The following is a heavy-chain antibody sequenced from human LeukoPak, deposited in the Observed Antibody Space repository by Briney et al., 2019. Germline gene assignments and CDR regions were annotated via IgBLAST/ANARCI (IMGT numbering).Heavy chain of an antibody. Sequence: GGSLRLSCGASGFTFSSYEMNWVRQAPGKGLEWVAIISYDGNIKYQADSVKGRFTISRDDSKNTLYLQMNSLRAEDTAVYYCARDRSANSRVYYFDYWGQGTLVTVSS. CDR3: ARDRSANSRVYYFDY. V-gene: IGHV3-30-3*01. J-gene: IGHJ4*02. CDR1: GFTFSSYE. CDR2: ISYDGNIK. D-gene: IGHD4/OR15-4a*01.